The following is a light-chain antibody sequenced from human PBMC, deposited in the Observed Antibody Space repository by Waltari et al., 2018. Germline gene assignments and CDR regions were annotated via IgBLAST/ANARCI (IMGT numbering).Light chain of an antibody. Sequence: QLMLTQSPSASASLGDSVKLTCTLSSGHSTYAIAWHQQQPAKGPRYLMKVNNDGTHSKGDGIPDRFSGSSSGAERDLTISIRQSEDDAEYYCQTWGPGIRVFGGGTKLTVL. CDR2: VNNDGTH. CDR1: SGHSTYA. J-gene: IGLJ3*02. V-gene: IGLV4-69*01. CDR3: QTWGPGIRV.